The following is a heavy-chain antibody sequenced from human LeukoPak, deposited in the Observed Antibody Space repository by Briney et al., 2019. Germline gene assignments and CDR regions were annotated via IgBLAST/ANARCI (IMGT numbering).Heavy chain of an antibody. CDR3: ARRGIVVVPAAMRGYYYYYYYMDV. D-gene: IGHD2-2*01. V-gene: IGHV1-2*02. J-gene: IGHJ6*03. Sequence: GESLKVSCKASGYTFTGYYMHWVRQAPGQGLEWMGWINPNSGGTNYAQKFQGRVTMTRDTSISTAYVELSRLRSDDTAVYYCARRGIVVVPAAMRGYYYYYYYMDVWGKGTTVTVSS. CDR1: GYTFTGYY. CDR2: INPNSGGT.